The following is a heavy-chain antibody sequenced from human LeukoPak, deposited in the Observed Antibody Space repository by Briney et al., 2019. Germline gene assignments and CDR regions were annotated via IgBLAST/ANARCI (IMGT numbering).Heavy chain of an antibody. D-gene: IGHD3-10*01. CDR3: ARGPVALWFGELRIYYYGMDV. J-gene: IGHJ6*02. CDR1: GGSFSGYY. CDR2: INHSGST. V-gene: IGHV4-34*01. Sequence: SETLSLTCAVYGGSFSGYYWSWIRQPPGKGLEWIGEINHSGSTNYNPSLKSRVTISVDTSKNQFSLKLSSVTAADTAVYYCARGPVALWFGELRIYYYGMDVWGQGPRSPSP.